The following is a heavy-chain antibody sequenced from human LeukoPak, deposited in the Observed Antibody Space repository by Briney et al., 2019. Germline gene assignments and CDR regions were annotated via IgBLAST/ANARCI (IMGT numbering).Heavy chain of an antibody. V-gene: IGHV3-33*01. D-gene: IGHD1-26*01. CDR2: IWYDGSNK. CDR3: ARDGGVGGSYFEGAFDI. CDR1: GFTLSSYG. J-gene: IGHJ3*02. Sequence: GGSLRLSCAASGFTLSSYGMHWVRQAPGKGLEWVAVIWYDGSNKYYADSVKGRFTISRDNSKNTLYLQMNSLRAEDTAVYYCARDGGVGGSYFEGAFDIWGQGTMVTVSS.